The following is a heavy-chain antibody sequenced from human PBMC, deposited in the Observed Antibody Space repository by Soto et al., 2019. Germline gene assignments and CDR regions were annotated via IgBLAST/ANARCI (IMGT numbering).Heavy chain of an antibody. CDR1: GYTFTSYG. D-gene: IGHD4-17*01. CDR2: ISAYNGNT. CDR3: ARFLRVTREDDY. V-gene: IGHV1-18*01. J-gene: IGHJ4*02. Sequence: QIQLVHSGAEVKKPGASVKVSCKASGYTFTSYGISWVRQAPGQGLEWMGWISAYNGNTNYAQKFQGRVTMTTDTSTSTAYMELRSLRSDDTAIYYCARFLRVTREDDYWGQGTLVTVSS.